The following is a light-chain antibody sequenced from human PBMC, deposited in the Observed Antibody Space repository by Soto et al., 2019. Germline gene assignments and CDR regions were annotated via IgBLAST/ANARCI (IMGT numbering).Light chain of an antibody. Sequence: DIQMTQSPSSVSASVGDSVTITCRASQDISNWLAWYQQKPGKAPKLLIYTASSLQSGVPSRFSGSGSGTDFTLTSSGLQPEDVATYYCQQANSFPPWTFGQGTKVEIK. J-gene: IGKJ1*01. V-gene: IGKV1-12*01. CDR1: QDISNW. CDR2: TAS. CDR3: QQANSFPPWT.